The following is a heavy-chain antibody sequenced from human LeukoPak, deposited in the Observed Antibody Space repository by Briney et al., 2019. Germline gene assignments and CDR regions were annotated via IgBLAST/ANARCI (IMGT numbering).Heavy chain of an antibody. D-gene: IGHD2-15*01. CDR1: GFTFSSYA. CDR2: ISGSGGST. J-gene: IGHJ4*02. Sequence: GGSLRLSCAASGFTFSSYAMSWVRQAPGKELEWVSAISGSGGSTYYADSVKGRFTISRDNSKNTLYLQMNSLRAEDTAVYYCAKDPHSPYCSGGSCYSDYWGQGTLVTVSS. V-gene: IGHV3-23*01. CDR3: AKDPHSPYCSGGSCYSDY.